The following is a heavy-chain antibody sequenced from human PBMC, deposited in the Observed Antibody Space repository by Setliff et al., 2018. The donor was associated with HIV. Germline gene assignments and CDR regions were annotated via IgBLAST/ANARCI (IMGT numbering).Heavy chain of an antibody. V-gene: IGHV4-61*02. D-gene: IGHD4-17*01. CDR3: VRDDYGYNGKGFDY. CDR1: GDSISSGTYY. CDR2: IYSSGST. J-gene: IGHJ4*02. Sequence: PSETLSLTCTVSGDSISSGTYYWSWIRQPAGKGLEWIGRIYSSGSTNYNPSTNYTPSLKSRITISLETSRNQFSLRVTSVTAADTAMYYCVRDDYGYNGKGFDYWGPGTLVTVSS.